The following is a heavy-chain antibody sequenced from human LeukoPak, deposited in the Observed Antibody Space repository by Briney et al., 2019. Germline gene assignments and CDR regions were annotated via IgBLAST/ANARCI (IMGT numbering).Heavy chain of an antibody. J-gene: IGHJ3*02. V-gene: IGHV3-15*01. D-gene: IGHD4-17*01. CDR2: IKSKTDGGTT. Sequence: GGSLRLSCAASGFTFSNAWMSWVRQAPGKGLEWVGRIKSKTDGGTTDYAAPVKSRFTISRDDSKNTLYLQMNRLKTEDTAVSYCTTTTVTTDDAFDIWGQGTMVTVSS. CDR3: TTTTVTTDDAFDI. CDR1: GFTFSNAW.